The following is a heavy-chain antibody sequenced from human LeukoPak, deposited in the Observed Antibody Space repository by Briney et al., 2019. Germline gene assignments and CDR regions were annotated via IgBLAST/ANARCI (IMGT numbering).Heavy chain of an antibody. CDR3: ARGGVTFGGP. J-gene: IGHJ5*02. Sequence: SETLSLTCTVSGGSISSSSYYWGWIRQPPGKGLEWIGSIYYSGSTYYNPSLKSRVTISVDTSKNQFSLKLSSVTAADTAVYYCARGGVTFGGPWGQGSLVTVSS. CDR1: GGSISSSSYY. D-gene: IGHD3-16*01. CDR2: IYYSGST. V-gene: IGHV4-39*07.